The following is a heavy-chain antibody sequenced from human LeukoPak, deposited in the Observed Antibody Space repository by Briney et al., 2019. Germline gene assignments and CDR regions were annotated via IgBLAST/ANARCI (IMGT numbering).Heavy chain of an antibody. J-gene: IGHJ3*02. CDR2: ISGSGGST. D-gene: IGHD2-2*01. V-gene: IGHV3-23*01. CDR1: GFTFSDYY. CDR3: AKTGYQPYDAFDI. Sequence: GGSLRLSCAASGFTFSDYYMSWIRQAPGKGLEWVSAISGSGGSTYYADSVKGRFTISRDNSKNTLYLQMNSLRAEDTAVYYCAKTGYQPYDAFDIWGQGTMVTVSS.